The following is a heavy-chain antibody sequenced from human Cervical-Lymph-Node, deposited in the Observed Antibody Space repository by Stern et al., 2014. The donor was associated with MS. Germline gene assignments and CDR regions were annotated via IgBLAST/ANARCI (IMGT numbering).Heavy chain of an antibody. V-gene: IGHV7-4-1*01. CDR3: TSRGAGEFGVSPTGS. CDR1: GYDFRRYA. CDR2: INSATEDP. J-gene: IGHJ5*02. Sequence: VQLVESGSEWKKPGASVKVSCKASGYDFRRYAMNWVRQAPGQGLEWMGWINSATEDPLYAQGFAGRFVFSWDTSVRTAYLQIVSLRTEDTAIYYCTSRGAGEFGVSPTGSWGQGTLVTVSS. D-gene: IGHD2-21*01.